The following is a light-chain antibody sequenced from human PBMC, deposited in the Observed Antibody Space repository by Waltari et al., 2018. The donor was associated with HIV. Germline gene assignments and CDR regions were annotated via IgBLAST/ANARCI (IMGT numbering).Light chain of an antibody. CDR3: QQYNNWPSFT. CDR2: GAS. J-gene: IGKJ3*01. V-gene: IGKV3-15*01. Sequence: EIVMTQSPATLSVSPGERATLSCRASQSVSINLAWYQQKPGQAPRLLIYGASTRATGIPARFSGDGSGTEFTLTISSLQSEDFAVYFCQQYNNWPSFTFGPGTKVDIK. CDR1: QSVSIN.